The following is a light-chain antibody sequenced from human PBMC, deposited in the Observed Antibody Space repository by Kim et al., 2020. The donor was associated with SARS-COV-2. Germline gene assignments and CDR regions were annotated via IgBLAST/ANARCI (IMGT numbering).Light chain of an antibody. CDR2: AVT. V-gene: IGLV2-14*03. CDR1: SSDVGTYNH. CDR3: SSYTSSSTYV. J-gene: IGLJ1*01. Sequence: GQSITISSTGTSSDVGTYNHVSWYQHHPGKAPKLMIYAVTKRPSGVSHRFSGSKSGNTASLTISGLQGEDEADYYCSSYTSSSTYVFGTGTKVTVL.